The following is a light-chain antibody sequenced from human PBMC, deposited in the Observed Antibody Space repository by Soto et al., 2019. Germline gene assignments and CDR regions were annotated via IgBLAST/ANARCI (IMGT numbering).Light chain of an antibody. CDR1: QSVSSSY. Sequence: EIVLTQSPGTLSLSPGERATLSCRASQSVSSSYLAWYQQKPGQAPRLLIYDASHRAAGIPARFSGSGFGTDFTLTIGSLEPEDAAVYYCQQRSNWPPITFGQGTRLEI. CDR2: DAS. J-gene: IGKJ5*01. CDR3: QQRSNWPPIT. V-gene: IGKV3D-20*02.